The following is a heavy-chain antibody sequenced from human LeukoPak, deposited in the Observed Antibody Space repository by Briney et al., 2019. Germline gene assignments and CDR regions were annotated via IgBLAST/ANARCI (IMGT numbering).Heavy chain of an antibody. D-gene: IGHD1-7*01. CDR1: GYTFSRYG. Sequence: ASVKVSCKAFGYTFSRYGVSWVRQAPGQRLEWIGWISGSNGNTNYAQNFQDRLTVTTDSSTSTAYMELRSLRSDDTAVYYCARGLTGTTGTFDYWGQGTLVTVSS. CDR2: ISGSNGNT. J-gene: IGHJ4*02. CDR3: ARGLTGTTGTFDY. V-gene: IGHV1-18*01.